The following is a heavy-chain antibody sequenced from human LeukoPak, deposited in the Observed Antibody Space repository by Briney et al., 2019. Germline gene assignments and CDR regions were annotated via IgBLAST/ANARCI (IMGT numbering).Heavy chain of an antibody. CDR1: GGTFSSYT. Sequence: ASVKVSCKASGGTFSSYTISWVRQAPGQGLEWMGRIIPILGIANYAQKFQGRVTITAEKSTSTAYKELSSLRSEDTAVYYCARGLVGVPPSVFDIWGQGTMVTVSS. J-gene: IGHJ3*02. V-gene: IGHV1-69*02. CDR3: ARGLVGVPPSVFDI. CDR2: IIPILGIA. D-gene: IGHD1-26*01.